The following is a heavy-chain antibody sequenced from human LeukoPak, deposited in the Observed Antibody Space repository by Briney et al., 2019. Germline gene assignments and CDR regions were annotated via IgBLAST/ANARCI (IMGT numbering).Heavy chain of an antibody. Sequence: PGESLRLSCAASGFTVSNSYMVWVRQAPGKGLEYVSVISSGGSTNYADSVKGRFTVSRDNSKNTLYLQMNSLRAEDTALCYCARDPVPEFRGQGTMVTVSS. V-gene: IGHV3-53*01. CDR1: GFTVSNSY. D-gene: IGHD1-14*01. J-gene: IGHJ3*01. CDR3: ARDPVPEF. CDR2: ISSGGST.